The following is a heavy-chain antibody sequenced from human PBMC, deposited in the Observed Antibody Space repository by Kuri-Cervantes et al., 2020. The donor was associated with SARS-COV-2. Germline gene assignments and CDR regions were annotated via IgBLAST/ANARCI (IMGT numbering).Heavy chain of an antibody. CDR1: GFTFDDYG. V-gene: IGHV4-34*01. J-gene: IGHJ3*02. CDR2: INHSGST. CDR3: ARVPSSGWYPVDAAFDI. D-gene: IGHD6-19*01. Sequence: ESLKISCAASGFTFDDYGMSWIRQPPGKGLEWIGEINHSGSTNYNPSLESRVTISVDTSKNQFSLKLSSVTAADTAVYYCARVPSSGWYPVDAAFDIWGQGTMVTVSS.